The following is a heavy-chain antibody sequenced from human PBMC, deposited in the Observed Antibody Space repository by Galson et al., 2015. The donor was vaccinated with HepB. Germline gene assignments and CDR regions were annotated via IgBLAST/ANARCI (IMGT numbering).Heavy chain of an antibody. V-gene: IGHV3-23*01. CDR2: ISGSGGST. J-gene: IGHJ4*02. CDR3: AKQQGDSSGLDY. CDR1: GFTFSSYA. D-gene: IGHD3-22*01. Sequence: SLRLSCAASGFTFSSYAMSWVRQAPGKGLEWVSAISGSGGSTYYADSVKGRFTISRDNSKNTLYLQMNSLRAEDTAVYYCAKQQGDSSGLDYWGQGTLVTVSS.